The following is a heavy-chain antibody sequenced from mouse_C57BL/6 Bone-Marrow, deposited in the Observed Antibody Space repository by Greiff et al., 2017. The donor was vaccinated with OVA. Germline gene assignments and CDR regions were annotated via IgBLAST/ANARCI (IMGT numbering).Heavy chain of an antibody. Sequence: QVQLQQPGAELVKPGASVKLSCKASGYTFTSYWMHWVKQRPGQGLEWIGMIHPNSGSTNYNEKFKSKATLTVDKSSSTAYMQLSSLTSEDSAVDYCARRDYGSSYDYCDYWGQGTTLTVSS. CDR1: GYTFTSYW. CDR2: IHPNSGST. CDR3: ARRDYGSSYDYCDY. D-gene: IGHD1-1*01. J-gene: IGHJ2*01. V-gene: IGHV1-64*01.